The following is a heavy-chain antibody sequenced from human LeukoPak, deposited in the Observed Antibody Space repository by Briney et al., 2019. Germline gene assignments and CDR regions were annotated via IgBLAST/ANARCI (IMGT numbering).Heavy chain of an antibody. CDR1: GLTFSSYW. D-gene: IGHD1-26*01. V-gene: IGHV3-74*01. Sequence: QPGGSLRLSCAASGLTFSSYWMHWVRQAPGKGLVWVSRINSDGSSTSYADSVKGRFTISRDNAKNTLYLQMNSLRAEDTAVYYCARVKWECHWYYFDYWGQGTLVTVSS. CDR2: INSDGSST. CDR3: ARVKWECHWYYFDY. J-gene: IGHJ4*02.